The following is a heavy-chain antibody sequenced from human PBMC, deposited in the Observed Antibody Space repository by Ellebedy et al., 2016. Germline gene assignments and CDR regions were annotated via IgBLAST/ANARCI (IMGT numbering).Heavy chain of an antibody. CDR1: GIPFKSCS. J-gene: IGHJ4*02. CDR3: VTDRGEGGLLSFFDV. D-gene: IGHD2/OR15-2a*01. CDR2: ISGNHQYK. Sequence: GESLKISCVASGIPFKSCSMNWVRQAPGKGLEWVSSISGNHQYKNYSDSVKGRFTIFRDNAKSSVSLQMDSLRAEDTAVYYCVTDRGEGGLLSFFDVWGQGTLVTVST. V-gene: IGHV3-21*01.